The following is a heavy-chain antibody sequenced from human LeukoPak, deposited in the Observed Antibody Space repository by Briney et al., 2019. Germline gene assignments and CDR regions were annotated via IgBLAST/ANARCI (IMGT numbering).Heavy chain of an antibody. Sequence: PSETLSPTCTVSGGSITSSSYYWGWIRQPPGMGLEWIGSIDYSGSTYYNPSLKSRVTISVDTSKNQFSLKLSSVTAADTAVYYCAREGTAAVGYWGQGTLVTVSS. CDR3: AREGTAAVGY. V-gene: IGHV4-39*07. D-gene: IGHD6-13*01. J-gene: IGHJ4*02. CDR2: IDYSGST. CDR1: GGSITSSSYY.